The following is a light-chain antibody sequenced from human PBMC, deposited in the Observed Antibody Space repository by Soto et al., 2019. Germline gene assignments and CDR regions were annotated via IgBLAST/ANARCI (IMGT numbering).Light chain of an antibody. CDR2: AAS. V-gene: IGKV3-20*01. CDR3: QQYGGSALYT. J-gene: IGKJ2*01. Sequence: EIVLTQSPGTLSLSPGERATLSCRASQNISSRYLAWYQQKPGQAPRLLIHAASSRATGIPDRFSGSGSGTDFTLTISRLEPEDFAVYYCQQYGGSALYTFGQGTKLEIK. CDR1: QNISSRY.